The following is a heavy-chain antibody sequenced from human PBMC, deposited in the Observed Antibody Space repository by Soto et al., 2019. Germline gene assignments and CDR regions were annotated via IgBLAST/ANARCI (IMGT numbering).Heavy chain of an antibody. Sequence: ASVKVSCKASGYTFTSYDINWLRQAAGQGLEWMGWMNPNSGNTGYAQKFQGRVTMTRNTSIGTAYMELSSLRSEDTAVYYCARDPSGSYFPWFDPWGQGTLVTVSS. V-gene: IGHV1-8*01. J-gene: IGHJ5*02. CDR2: MNPNSGNT. CDR3: ARDPSGSYFPWFDP. CDR1: GYTFTSYD. D-gene: IGHD1-26*01.